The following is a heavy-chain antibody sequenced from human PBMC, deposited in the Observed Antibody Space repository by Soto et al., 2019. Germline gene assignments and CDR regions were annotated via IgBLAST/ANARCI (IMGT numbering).Heavy chain of an antibody. CDR1: GGSFSGYY. CDR3: ARGAKNTIFGVVIAPNKSYYYYGMDV. V-gene: IGHV4-34*01. J-gene: IGHJ6*02. CDR2: INHSGST. Sequence: ETLSLTCAVYGGSFSGYYWTWIRQPPGKGLEWIGEINHSGSTNYNPSLKSRVTISVDTSKNQFSLKLSSVTAADTAVYYCARGAKNTIFGVVIAPNKSYYYYGMDVWGQGTTVTVSS. D-gene: IGHD3-3*01.